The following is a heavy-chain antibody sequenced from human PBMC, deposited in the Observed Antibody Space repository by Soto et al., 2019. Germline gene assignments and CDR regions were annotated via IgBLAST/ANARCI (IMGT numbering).Heavy chain of an antibody. J-gene: IGHJ6*02. Sequence: GSSVKVSCKASGYTFTGYYMHWVRQAPGQGLEWMGWINPNSGGTNYAQKFQGRVTMTRDTSISTAYMELSRLRSDDTAVYYCARGGIVLMVYATYYGKDLWGQGTKDTVSS. CDR2: INPNSGGT. CDR3: ARGGIVLMVYATYYGKDL. D-gene: IGHD2-8*01. CDR1: GYTFTGYY. V-gene: IGHV1-2*02.